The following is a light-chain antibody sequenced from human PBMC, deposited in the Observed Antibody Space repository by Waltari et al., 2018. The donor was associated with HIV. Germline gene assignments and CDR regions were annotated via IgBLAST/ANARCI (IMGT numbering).Light chain of an antibody. Sequence: QSVLTQSPSASGTPGQRVTISCSGSSSNIAANTVSWYQQFSGTAPKLLIHSNNQRPPGVTDRFSGTKSGTAASLAISGLQSEDEADYYCAAWDDGVNGWVFGGGIKLTVL. J-gene: IGLJ3*02. CDR1: SSNIAANT. V-gene: IGLV1-44*01. CDR2: SNN. CDR3: AAWDDGVNGWV.